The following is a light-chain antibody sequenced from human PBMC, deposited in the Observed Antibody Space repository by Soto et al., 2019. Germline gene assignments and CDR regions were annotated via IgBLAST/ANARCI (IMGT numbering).Light chain of an antibody. CDR3: QQYGSSPRT. J-gene: IGKJ2*02. Sequence: EIVLTQSPGTLSLSPGEGTTLSCRASQSISSSYLAWYQQKPRQAPRLLIYGVSTRTTGIPDRFSGSGSGTDLTLTISRLEPEDFAVYYCQQYGSSPRTFGQGTKLEIK. CDR1: QSISSSY. CDR2: GVS. V-gene: IGKV3-20*01.